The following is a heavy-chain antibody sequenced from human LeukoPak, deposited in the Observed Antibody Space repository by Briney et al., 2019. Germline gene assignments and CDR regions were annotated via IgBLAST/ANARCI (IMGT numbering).Heavy chain of an antibody. CDR3: AKNSGRDGYNDYFDY. D-gene: IGHD5-24*01. Sequence: GGSLRLSCAASGFTFSSYAMSWVRQAPGKGLEWVSAISGSGGSTYYADSVKGRFTISRDNSKNTVYLQMNSLRPEDTAVYYCAKNSGRDGYNDYFDYWGQGTLVTVSS. J-gene: IGHJ4*02. CDR1: GFTFSSYA. CDR2: ISGSGGST. V-gene: IGHV3-23*01.